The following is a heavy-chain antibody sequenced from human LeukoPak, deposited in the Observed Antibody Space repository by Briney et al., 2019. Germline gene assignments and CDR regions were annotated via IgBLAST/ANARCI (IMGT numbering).Heavy chain of an antibody. CDR1: GRSISSSSYY. D-gene: IGHD2-2*02. CDR3: ARPPYTNGMDV. Sequence: SETLSLTCTVSGRSISSSSYYWGWIRQPPGKGLEWIGSIYYSGSTYYNPSLKSRVTISVDTSKNQFSLKLSSVTAADTAVYYCARPPYTNGMDVWGQGTTVTVSS. V-gene: IGHV4-39*01. J-gene: IGHJ6*02. CDR2: IYYSGST.